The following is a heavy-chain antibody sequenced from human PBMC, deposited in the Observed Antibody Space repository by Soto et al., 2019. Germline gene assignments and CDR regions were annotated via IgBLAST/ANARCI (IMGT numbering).Heavy chain of an antibody. J-gene: IGHJ4*02. D-gene: IGHD3-3*02. CDR1: CGAFDGYY. CDR2: IHHSLIT. V-gene: IGHV4-34*01. CDR3: ARLPSRHLVDY. Sequence: SETLSLTGALYCGAFDGYYWIWIRQSPGKGLECIGEIHHSLITYYNPSLKSRVTLSVDTSKNQFSLNLRSVTAADTAVYYCARLPSRHLVDYWGQGTMVTVSS.